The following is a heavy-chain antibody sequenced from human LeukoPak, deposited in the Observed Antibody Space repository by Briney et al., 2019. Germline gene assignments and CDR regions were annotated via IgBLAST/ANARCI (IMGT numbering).Heavy chain of an antibody. CDR1: GFTFSTYN. V-gene: IGHV3-21*01. CDR3: ARLGITMIGGV. CDR2: ISGSSNYI. J-gene: IGHJ6*04. D-gene: IGHD3-10*02. Sequence: GGSLSFSCAASGFTFSTYNLNWVPQAPGKGLELVSPISGSSNYIYYADSEKRRFTISRDNADNSLYLQMNSLRADHTVVYHCARLGITMIGGVWGKGDTVTMSS.